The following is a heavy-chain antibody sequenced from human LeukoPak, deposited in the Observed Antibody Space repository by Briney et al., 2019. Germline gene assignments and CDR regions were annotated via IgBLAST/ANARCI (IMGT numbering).Heavy chain of an antibody. V-gene: IGHV5-51*01. D-gene: IGHD4-11*01. CDR1: GYSFTSYW. CDR3: ARLIQATQAPDYSNSIDY. J-gene: IGHJ4*02. CDR2: IYPGDSDT. Sequence: GESLKISCKGSGYSFTSYWIGWVRQMPGKGLDWMGIIYPGDSDTRYSPSFQGQVTISADKSISTAYLQWSSLKASDTAMYYCARLIQATQAPDYSNSIDYWGQGTLVTVSS.